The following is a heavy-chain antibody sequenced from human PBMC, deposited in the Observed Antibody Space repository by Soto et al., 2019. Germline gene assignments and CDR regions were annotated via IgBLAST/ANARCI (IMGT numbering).Heavy chain of an antibody. CDR3: ATNPYSGSYYYFDY. Sequence: ASVKVSCKVSGYTLTELSMHWVRQAPGKGLEWMGGFDPEDGETIYAQKFQGRVTMTEDTSTDTAYMELSSLRSEDTAVYYCATNPYSGSYYYFDYWGQGTLVTVSS. V-gene: IGHV1-24*01. J-gene: IGHJ4*02. CDR2: FDPEDGET. CDR1: GYTLTELS. D-gene: IGHD1-26*01.